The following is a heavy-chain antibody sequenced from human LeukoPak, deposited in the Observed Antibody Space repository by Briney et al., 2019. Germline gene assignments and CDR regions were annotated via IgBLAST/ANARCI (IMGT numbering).Heavy chain of an antibody. CDR1: GFTFSSHS. Sequence: PRGSLRLSCAASGFTFSSHSMNWVRQAPGKGPDWISYISSGSDTIYYAESVKGRFTISRDNAKNSLYLQMNSLRDEDTAVYYCARGPAIVYGYFDNWGQGTLVTVSS. V-gene: IGHV3-48*02. CDR3: ARGPAIVYGYFDN. D-gene: IGHD5/OR15-5a*01. J-gene: IGHJ4*02. CDR2: ISSGSDTI.